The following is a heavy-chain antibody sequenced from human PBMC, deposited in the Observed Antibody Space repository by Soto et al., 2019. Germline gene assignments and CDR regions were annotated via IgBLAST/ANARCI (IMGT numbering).Heavy chain of an antibody. CDR2: ISSDGSTI. CDR1: GFRFASYG. D-gene: IGHD3-10*01. J-gene: IGHJ5*02. Sequence: PGGSLRLSCAASGFRFASYGMYWVRQTPGKGLEWVALISSDGSTIYYADSVKGRFTISRDNAKNSLYLQMNSLRAEDTAVYYCARVRFYASGSSINWFDPWGQGTLVTVSS. CDR3: ARVRFYASGSSINWFDP. V-gene: IGHV3-30*03.